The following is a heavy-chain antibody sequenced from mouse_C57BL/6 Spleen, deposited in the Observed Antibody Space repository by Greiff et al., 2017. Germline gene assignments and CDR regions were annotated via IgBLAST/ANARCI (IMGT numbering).Heavy chain of an antibody. CDR3: ARNYGSSSYAMDY. CDR2: ISYSGST. CDR1: GYSITSGYD. Sequence: EVQGVESGPGMVKPSQSLSLTCTVTGYSITSGYDWHWIRHFPGNKLEWMGYISYSGSTNYNPSLNSRISITHDTSKILFFLKLNSVTTEDTATYYCARNYGSSSYAMDYWGQGTSVTVSS. D-gene: IGHD1-1*01. J-gene: IGHJ4*01. V-gene: IGHV3-1*01.